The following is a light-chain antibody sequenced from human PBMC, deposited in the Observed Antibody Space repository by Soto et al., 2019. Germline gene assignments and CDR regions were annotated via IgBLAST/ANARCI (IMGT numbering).Light chain of an antibody. V-gene: IGKV3-11*01. J-gene: IGKJ4*01. CDR1: QSIGSF. Sequence: IVLTQSPATLSLSPGERATLSCRASQSIGSFLAWYQQNPGQAPRLLISDASNRATGIPARFSGSGTGADFTLTVSSLEPEDCAVYYCQQRGNWPPFTFGGGTKVEIK. CDR2: DAS. CDR3: QQRGNWPPFT.